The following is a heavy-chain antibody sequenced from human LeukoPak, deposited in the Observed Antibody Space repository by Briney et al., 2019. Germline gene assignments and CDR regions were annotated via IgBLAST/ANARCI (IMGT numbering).Heavy chain of an antibody. CDR3: ARGVAAAGTRRGFDH. Sequence: ASVNDSFMASGYTFTGYYIHWVRQAPGQGLEWMGWINPNSGGTNYAQKFQGRVTMTRDTSISTAYMEVSRLRSDDTAVYYCARGVAAAGTRRGFDHWGQGTLVTVSS. D-gene: IGHD6-13*01. CDR1: GYTFTGYY. V-gene: IGHV1-2*02. CDR2: INPNSGGT. J-gene: IGHJ4*02.